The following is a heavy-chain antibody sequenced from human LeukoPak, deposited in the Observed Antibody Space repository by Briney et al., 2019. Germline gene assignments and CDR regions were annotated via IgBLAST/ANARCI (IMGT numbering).Heavy chain of an antibody. CDR1: GFIFGSYG. Sequence: PGGSLRLSCATSGFIFGSYGMYWVRQAPGKGLEWVAVIWHDGSAEFYADSVKGRFSISRDDSKNTVFLQMNSLRAEDTALYYCAKDNRGGWFGYFDYWGQGILVTVSS. J-gene: IGHJ4*02. CDR3: AKDNRGGWFGYFDY. CDR2: IWHDGSAE. V-gene: IGHV3-33*06. D-gene: IGHD6-19*01.